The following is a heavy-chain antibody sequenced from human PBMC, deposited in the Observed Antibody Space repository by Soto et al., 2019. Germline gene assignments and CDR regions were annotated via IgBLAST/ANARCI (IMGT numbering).Heavy chain of an antibody. V-gene: IGHV3-21*01. J-gene: IGHJ6*02. D-gene: IGHD3-3*01. Sequence: GGSLRLSCAASGFTFSSYSMNWVRQAPGKGLEWVSSISSSSSYIYYADSVKGRFTISRDNAKNSLYLQMNSLRAEDTAVYYCARDLNDFWSGYYGMDVWGQGTTVTVSS. CDR2: ISSSSSYI. CDR1: GFTFSSYS. CDR3: ARDLNDFWSGYYGMDV.